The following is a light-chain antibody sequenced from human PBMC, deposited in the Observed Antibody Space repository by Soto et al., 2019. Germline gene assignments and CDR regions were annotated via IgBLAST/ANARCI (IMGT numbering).Light chain of an antibody. Sequence: EIVLTQSPGTLSVSPGDGATLSCRASQTVCRNYLAWYQQRPGQAPRLLIHGASSRATGIPDRFSGSGSGKELTLIVGRLEPEDFAIYYCQQYGSLPRTLGQRTQVDIK. CDR1: QTVCRNY. CDR2: GAS. J-gene: IGKJ1*01. CDR3: QQYGSLPRT. V-gene: IGKV3-20*01.